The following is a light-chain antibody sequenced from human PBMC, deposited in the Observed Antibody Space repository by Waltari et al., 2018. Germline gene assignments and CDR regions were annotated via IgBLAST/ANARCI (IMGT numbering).Light chain of an antibody. V-gene: IGLV2-23*02. CDR2: DVS. CDR3: FSYAGSNSFD. Sequence: QSALTQPAPVSGSPAPSITVSCTGTSNAIGSYIVSCYQQHPGRAPKLMIYDVSERPLGVSNRFSGSKSGNTASLTISGLQAEYEADYYCFSYAGSNSFDFGGGTKLTVL. J-gene: IGLJ2*01. CDR1: SNAIGSYI.